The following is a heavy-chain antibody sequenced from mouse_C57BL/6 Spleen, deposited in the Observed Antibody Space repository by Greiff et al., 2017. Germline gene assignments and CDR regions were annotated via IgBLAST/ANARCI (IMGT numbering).Heavy chain of an antibody. D-gene: IGHD2-4*01. J-gene: IGHJ1*03. V-gene: IGHV1-15*01. CDR1: GYTFTDYE. Sequence: QVQLQQSGAELVRPGASVTLSCKASGYTFTDYEMHWVKQTPVHGLEWIGAIDPETGGTAYNQKFKGKAILTADKSSSTAYMELRSLTSEDSAVYYCTRPYDYDVWYFDVWGTGTTVTVSS. CDR3: TRPYDYDVWYFDV. CDR2: IDPETGGT.